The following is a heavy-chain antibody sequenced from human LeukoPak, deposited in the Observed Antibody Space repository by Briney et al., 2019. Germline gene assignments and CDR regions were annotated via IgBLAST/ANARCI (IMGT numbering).Heavy chain of an antibody. V-gene: IGHV3-74*01. CDR3: ARAQYDFWSGYYY. Sequence: QPGGSLRLSCAASGFTFSSYWMHWVRQAPGKGLVWVSRINSDGSSTSYADSVKGRFTISRDNAKNTLYLQMNSMMTEDTAVYYGARAQYDFWSGYYYCWRGTLVTVSS. CDR1: GFTFSSYW. D-gene: IGHD3-3*01. J-gene: IGHJ4*02. CDR2: INSDGSST.